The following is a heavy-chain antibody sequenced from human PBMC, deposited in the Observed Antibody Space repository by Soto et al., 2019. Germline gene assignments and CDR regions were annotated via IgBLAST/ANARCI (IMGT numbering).Heavy chain of an antibody. Sequence: QVQLVESGGGVVQPAKSLRLSCAASGFTFTNYAIHWVRQAPGKGLEWVAVISYDGRNKYYADSVKARFTISRDSSKNTVYLQMNSQRAEAAAVYYCARDFFSTVTTVHYWGPGALVPVSS. CDR1: GFTFTNYA. CDR3: ARDFFSTVTTVHY. J-gene: IGHJ4*01. D-gene: IGHD4-17*01. CDR2: ISYDGRNK. V-gene: IGHV3-30*04.